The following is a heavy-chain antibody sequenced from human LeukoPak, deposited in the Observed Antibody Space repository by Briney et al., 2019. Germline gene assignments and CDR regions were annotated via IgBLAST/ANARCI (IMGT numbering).Heavy chain of an antibody. J-gene: IGHJ4*02. V-gene: IGHV4-39*01. CDR1: VGSISSSSYC. CDR3: ARHLLGESCSWYYPFEY. D-gene: IGHD6-13*01. CDR2: IYYSGST. Sequence: PSETLSLTCTVSVGSISSSSYCWGWIRQPPGKGLEWIGSIYYSGSTYYNPSLKSRVTISVDTSKNQFSLKLSSVTAADTAVYYCARHLLGESCSWYYPFEYWGQGTLVTVSS.